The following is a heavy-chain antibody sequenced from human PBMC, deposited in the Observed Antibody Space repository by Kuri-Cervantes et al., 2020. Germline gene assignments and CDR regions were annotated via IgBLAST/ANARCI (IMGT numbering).Heavy chain of an antibody. Sequence: GGSLRLSCAASGFTFSSYGMSWVRQAPGKGLEWVSAISGSGGSTYYADSVKGRFTISRDNSKNTLYLQMNSLRAEDTAVYYCAKDSTRSGAFDYWGQGTLVTVSS. CDR3: AKDSTRSGAFDY. D-gene: IGHD7-27*01. V-gene: IGHV3-23*01. CDR2: ISGSGGST. CDR1: GFTFSSYG. J-gene: IGHJ4*02.